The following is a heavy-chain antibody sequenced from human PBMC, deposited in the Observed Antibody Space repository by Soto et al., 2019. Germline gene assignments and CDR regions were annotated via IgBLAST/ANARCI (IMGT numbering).Heavy chain of an antibody. D-gene: IGHD1-26*01. CDR1: RYTFTSHG. Sequence: QVELMQSGGEVKRPGASVKVSCKSSRYTFTSHGISWVRQAPGQGLEWMCWISTFIGKTDSAQKFQGRVTMTADTRTNTAYMELRSLSFDETAVYYCARLLTEGATFREDAFDIWGQGTKVTVSS. J-gene: IGHJ3*02. CDR2: ISTFIGKT. CDR3: ARLLTEGATFREDAFDI. V-gene: IGHV1-18*01.